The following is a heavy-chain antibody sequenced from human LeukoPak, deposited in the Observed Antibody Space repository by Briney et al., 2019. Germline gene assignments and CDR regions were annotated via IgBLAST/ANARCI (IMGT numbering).Heavy chain of an antibody. CDR2: ISSSGSTI. Sequence: PGGSQRLSCAASGFTFSSYEMNWVRQAPGKGLEWVSYISSSGSTIYYADSVKGRFTISRDNAKNSLYLQMNSLRAEDTAVYYCARDRRFDSSGYYGNWFDPWGQGTLVTVSS. CDR1: GFTFSSYE. D-gene: IGHD3-22*01. CDR3: ARDRRFDSSGYYGNWFDP. V-gene: IGHV3-48*03. J-gene: IGHJ5*02.